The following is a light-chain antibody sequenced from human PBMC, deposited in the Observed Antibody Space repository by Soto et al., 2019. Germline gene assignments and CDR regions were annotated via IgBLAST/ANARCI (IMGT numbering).Light chain of an antibody. J-gene: IGKJ4*01. CDR1: QSVSSSS. CDR3: QQYGSSPLT. Sequence: EIVLTQSPGTLSLSPGERATLSCRASQSVSSSSLAWYQHKPGQAPRLLIFGVSTRATGIPDRFSGGGSGTEFTLTISRLEPEDFAVYYCQQYGSSPLTFGGGTKVDIK. V-gene: IGKV3-20*01. CDR2: GVS.